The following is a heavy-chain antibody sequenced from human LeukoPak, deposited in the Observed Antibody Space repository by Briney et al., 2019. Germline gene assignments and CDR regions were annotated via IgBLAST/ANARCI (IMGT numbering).Heavy chain of an antibody. D-gene: IGHD2-2*01. J-gene: IGHJ6*02. V-gene: IGHV1-8*01. CDR2: MNPNSGNT. CDR3: ARDIVVVPAASGDYYYYGMDV. Sequence: GASVKVSCKASGYTFTSYDINWVRQAAGQGLEWMGWMNPNSGNTGYAQKFQGRVTMTRNTSISTAYMELSSLRSEDTAVYYCARDIVVVPAASGDYYYYGMDVWGQGTTVTVSS. CDR1: GYTFTSYD.